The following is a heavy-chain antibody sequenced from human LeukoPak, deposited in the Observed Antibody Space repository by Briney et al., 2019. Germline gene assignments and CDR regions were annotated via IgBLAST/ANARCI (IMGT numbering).Heavy chain of an antibody. CDR3: ARDSGSYNRAFDI. CDR2: ISWNSGSI. Sequence: PGGSLRLSCAASGFTFDDYAMHWVRQAPGKGLEWVSGISWNSGSIGYADSVKGRFTISRDNSKNTLYLQMNSLRAEDTAVYYCARDSGSYNRAFDIWGQGTMVTVSS. CDR1: GFTFDDYA. D-gene: IGHD1-26*01. J-gene: IGHJ3*02. V-gene: IGHV3-9*01.